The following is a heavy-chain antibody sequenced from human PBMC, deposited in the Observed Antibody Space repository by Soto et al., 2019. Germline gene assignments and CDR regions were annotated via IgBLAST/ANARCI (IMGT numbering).Heavy chain of an antibody. J-gene: IGHJ4*02. D-gene: IGHD5-18*01. Sequence: GSLRLSCAASGFTFSSYAMSWVRQAPGKGLEWVSTISGSDGRTYSTDSVKGRFTISKDNSRNTAYLQMNSLRVEDTAVYYCAKGVSQYTPLALFDYWGRGTLVTVSS. V-gene: IGHV3-23*01. CDR2: ISGSDGRT. CDR1: GFTFSSYA. CDR3: AKGVSQYTPLALFDY.